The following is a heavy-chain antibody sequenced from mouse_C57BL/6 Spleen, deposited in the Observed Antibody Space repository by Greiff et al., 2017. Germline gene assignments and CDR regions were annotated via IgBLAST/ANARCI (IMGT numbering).Heavy chain of an antibody. V-gene: IGHV1-76*01. CDR2: IYPGSGNT. Sequence: VHLVASGAELVRPGASVKLSCKASGYTFTDYYINWVKQRPGQGLEWIARIYPGSGNTYYNEKFKGKATLTAEKSSSTAYMQLSSLTSEDSAVYFCARGAIYYGNLGYFDYWGQGTTLTVSS. D-gene: IGHD2-1*01. CDR3: ARGAIYYGNLGYFDY. CDR1: GYTFTDYY. J-gene: IGHJ2*01.